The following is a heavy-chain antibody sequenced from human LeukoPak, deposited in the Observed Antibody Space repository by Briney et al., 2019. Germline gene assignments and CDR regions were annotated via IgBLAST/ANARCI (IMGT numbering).Heavy chain of an antibody. J-gene: IGHJ1*01. V-gene: IGHV1-46*01. CDR3: ARDYDNSGYSSGGADFHY. D-gene: IGHD3-22*01. CDR2: INPSGGGT. Sequence: ASVKVSCKASGYSFSSYYMNWVRQAPGQGLEWMGRINPSGGGTNYAQKFQGRVTMTRDTSTSTLYMELSSLTSEDTAVYYCARDYDNSGYSSGGADFHYWGQGTLVSVSS. CDR1: GYSFSSYY.